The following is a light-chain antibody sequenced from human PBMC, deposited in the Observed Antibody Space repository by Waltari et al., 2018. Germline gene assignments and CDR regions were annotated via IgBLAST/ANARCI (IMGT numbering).Light chain of an antibody. CDR1: DLGRNS. CDR2: DDS. CDR3: QVWDNSSKQVI. Sequence: SYVLTQPPSVSVAPGQTASLTCAGNDLGRNSVHWYQQKPGQAPVLVIYDDSDRPSRIPERFSGFNSGNTATLVISRVEAGDEADYYCQVWDNSSKQVIFGGGTKLTVL. J-gene: IGLJ2*01. V-gene: IGLV3-21*02.